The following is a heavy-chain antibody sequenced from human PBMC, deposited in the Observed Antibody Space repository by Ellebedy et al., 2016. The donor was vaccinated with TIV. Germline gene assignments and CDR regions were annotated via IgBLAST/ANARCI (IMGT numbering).Heavy chain of an antibody. D-gene: IGHD5-18*01. Sequence: GGSLRLSXAASGFTFSSYWMNWVRQAPGKGLEWVANIKQDGSEKHYVDSVKGRFTISRDNAKSSLYLQMNSLRLEDTALYYCSSHVDTSMTHWGQGTPVTVSS. J-gene: IGHJ4*02. CDR2: IKQDGSEK. CDR1: GFTFSSYW. V-gene: IGHV3-7*01. CDR3: SSHVDTSMTH.